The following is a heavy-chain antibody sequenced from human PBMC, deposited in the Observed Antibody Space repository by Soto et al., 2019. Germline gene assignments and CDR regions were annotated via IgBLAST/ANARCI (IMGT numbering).Heavy chain of an antibody. D-gene: IGHD5-18*01. CDR3: ARRRGEEDWIRSFDN. V-gene: IGHV4-59*08. CDR1: GGSISSYY. Sequence: SETLSLTCTVSGGSISSYYWSWIRQPPGKGLEWIGYIYYSGSTNYNPSLKSRVTISVDTSKNQFSLKLSSVTAADTAVYYCARRRGEEDWIRSFDNWGQGTMVTVSS. CDR2: IYYSGST. J-gene: IGHJ3*02.